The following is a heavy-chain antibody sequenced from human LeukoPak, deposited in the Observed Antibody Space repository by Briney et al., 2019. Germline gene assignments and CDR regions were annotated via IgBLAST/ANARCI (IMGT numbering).Heavy chain of an antibody. CDR2: INWDGGST. Sequence: GGSLRLSCAASGFTLDDFGMSWVRQAPGKGLEGVSGINWDGGSTGYAHSVKGRFTISRDNAKNSLYLQMNSLRAEDTALYYCARDAGGASRRDFDYWGQGRLVTVSS. D-gene: IGHD3-16*01. CDR1: GFTLDDFG. CDR3: ARDAGGASRRDFDY. J-gene: IGHJ4*02. V-gene: IGHV3-20*04.